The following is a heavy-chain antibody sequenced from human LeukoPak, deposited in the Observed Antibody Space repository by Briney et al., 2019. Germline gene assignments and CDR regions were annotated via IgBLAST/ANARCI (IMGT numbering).Heavy chain of an antibody. CDR3: TRGAGWLIDY. D-gene: IGHD3-16*01. V-gene: IGHV4-59*01. Sequence: SETLSLTCTVSDDSISDYYRGWIRQPPGKGLEWIGYFYNSRRSTYNPSLKSRVTISADTSKNHFSLKLNSVTTADTAVYYCTRGAGWLIDYWGQGILVTVSS. CDR1: DDSISDYY. CDR2: FYNSRRS. J-gene: IGHJ4*02.